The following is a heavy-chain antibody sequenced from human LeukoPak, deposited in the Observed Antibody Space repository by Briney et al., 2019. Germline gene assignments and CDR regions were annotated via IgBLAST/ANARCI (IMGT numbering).Heavy chain of an antibody. CDR3: AKATYDFWSGFDY. D-gene: IGHD3-3*01. J-gene: IGHJ4*02. Sequence: GGSLRLSCAASGFTFSSYAMSWVRRAPGKGLEWVSAISGSGGSTYYADSVKGRFTISRDNSKNTLYLQMNSLRAEDTAVYYCAKATYDFWSGFDYWGQGTLVTVSS. V-gene: IGHV3-23*01. CDR2: ISGSGGST. CDR1: GFTFSSYA.